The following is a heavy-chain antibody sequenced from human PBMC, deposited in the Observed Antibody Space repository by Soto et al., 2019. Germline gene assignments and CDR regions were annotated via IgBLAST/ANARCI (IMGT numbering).Heavy chain of an antibody. V-gene: IGHV3-72*01. CDR1: GFTFSDHY. D-gene: IGHD4-17*01. J-gene: IGHJ6*02. Sequence: EVHLVESGGGLVQPGGALRLSCAASGFTFSDHYMDWVRQAPGKGLEWVGRTRNQAKRYTTEYAASVKGRFTISRDDSKNSLFLQMTSLKAEDTAVYYCARGATATTNYYYGLDVWGQGTTVTGSS. CDR3: ARGATATTNYYYGLDV. CDR2: TRNQAKRYTT.